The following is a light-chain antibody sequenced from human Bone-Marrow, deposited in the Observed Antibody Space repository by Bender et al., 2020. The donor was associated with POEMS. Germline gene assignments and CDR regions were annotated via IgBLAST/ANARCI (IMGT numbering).Light chain of an antibody. CDR2: DVS. CDR3: SSYAGSNNVL. Sequence: QSALTQPASVSGSPGQSITISCTGTSSDVGGYNYVSWYQQHPGKAPKLMIYDVSERPSGVPDRFSGSKSGNTASLTVSGLQAEDEADYYCSSYAGSNNVLFGGGTKLTVL. V-gene: IGLV2-8*01. J-gene: IGLJ2*01. CDR1: SSDVGGYNY.